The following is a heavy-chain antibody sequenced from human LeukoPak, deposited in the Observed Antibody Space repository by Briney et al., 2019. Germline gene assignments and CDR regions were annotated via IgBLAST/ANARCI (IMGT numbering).Heavy chain of an antibody. CDR1: GGSISSHY. D-gene: IGHD1-1*01. J-gene: IGHJ4*02. CDR2: INYSGST. CDR3: ARLNGGY. Sequence: PSETLSLTCTVSGGSISSHYWSWIRQPPGRGLEWIGYINYSGSTNYNPSLKSRVTISVDTSKNQFSLKVTSVTAADTAVYYCARLNGGYWGQGTLVTVSS. V-gene: IGHV4-59*08.